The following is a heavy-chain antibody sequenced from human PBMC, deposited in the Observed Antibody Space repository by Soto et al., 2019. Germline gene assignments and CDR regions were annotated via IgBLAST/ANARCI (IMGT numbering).Heavy chain of an antibody. V-gene: IGHV3-30-3*01. CDR1: GFTFSSYA. CDR3: AREYYYDSSGYWTRWFDP. J-gene: IGHJ5*02. Sequence: QVQLVESGGGVVQPGRSLRLSCAASGFTFSSYAMHWVRQAPGKGLEWVAVISYDGSNKYYADSVKGRFTISRDNSKNTLYLQMNGLRAEDTAVYYCAREYYYDSSGYWTRWFDPWGQGTLVTVSS. CDR2: ISYDGSNK. D-gene: IGHD3-22*01.